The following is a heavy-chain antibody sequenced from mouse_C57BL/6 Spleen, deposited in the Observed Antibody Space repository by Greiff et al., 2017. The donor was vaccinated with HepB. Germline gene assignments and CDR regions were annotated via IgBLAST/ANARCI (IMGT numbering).Heavy chain of an antibody. Sequence: EVHLVESEGGLVQPGSSMKLSCTASGFTFSDYYMAWVRQVPEKGLEWVANINYDGSSTYYLDSLKSRFIISRDNAKNILYLQMSSLKSEDTATYYCAREPYYYGSSHWYFDVWGTGTTVTVSS. V-gene: IGHV5-16*01. D-gene: IGHD1-1*01. CDR2: INYDGSST. CDR3: AREPYYYGSSHWYFDV. J-gene: IGHJ1*03. CDR1: GFTFSDYY.